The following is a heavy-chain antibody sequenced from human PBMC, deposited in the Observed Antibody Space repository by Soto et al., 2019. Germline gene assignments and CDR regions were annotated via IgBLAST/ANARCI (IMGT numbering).Heavy chain of an antibody. V-gene: IGHV5-51*01. J-gene: IGHJ4*02. CDR2: IYPGDSDT. CDR1: GYRFTSYW. D-gene: IGHD6-19*01. CDR3: ARNAGYSSGWYPSYYFDY. Sequence: REAVKISGKGSGYRFTSYWIGWVRQMPGKGLEWMGIIYPGDSDTRYSPSFQGQVTISADKSISTAYLQWSSLKASDTAMYYCARNAGYSSGWYPSYYFDYWGQGTLVTVSS.